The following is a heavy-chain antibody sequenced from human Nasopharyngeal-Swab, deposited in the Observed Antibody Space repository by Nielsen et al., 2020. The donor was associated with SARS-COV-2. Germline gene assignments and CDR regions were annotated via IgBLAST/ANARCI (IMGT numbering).Heavy chain of an antibody. CDR1: GFTFSSYW. Sequence: GGSLRLSCAASGFTFSSYWMSWVRQAPGKGLEWVANIKQDGGEKYYVDSVKGRFTISRDNAKNSLYLQMNSLRAEDTAVYYCAREGEYYYDSSGDLFDYWGQGTLVTVSS. J-gene: IGHJ4*02. CDR3: AREGEYYYDSSGDLFDY. D-gene: IGHD3-22*01. V-gene: IGHV3-7*03. CDR2: IKQDGGEK.